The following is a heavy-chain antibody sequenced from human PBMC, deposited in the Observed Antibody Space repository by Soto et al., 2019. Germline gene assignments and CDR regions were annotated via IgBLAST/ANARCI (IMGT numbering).Heavy chain of an antibody. Sequence: PGGSLRLSCAASGFTFSSSEMYWVRQAPGKGLEWVSYISSSGSTIYYADSVKGRFTISRDNAKNSLYLQMNSLRAEDTAVYYCARDISRADAFDIWGQGTMVTVSS. D-gene: IGHD3-9*01. J-gene: IGHJ3*02. CDR3: ARDISRADAFDI. CDR2: ISSSGSTI. V-gene: IGHV3-48*03. CDR1: GFTFSSSE.